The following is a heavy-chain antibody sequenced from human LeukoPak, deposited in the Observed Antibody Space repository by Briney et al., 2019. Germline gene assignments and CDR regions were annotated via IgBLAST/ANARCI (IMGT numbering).Heavy chain of an antibody. V-gene: IGHV4-59*01. CDR2: IYYSGST. D-gene: IGHD3-10*01. Sequence: PSETLSLTCTVSGGSISSYYWSWIRQPPGKGLEWIGYIYYSGSTNYNPSLKSRVTISVDTSKNQFSLKLSSVTAADTAVYYCAGDVSGSSAFDYWGQGTLVTVSS. J-gene: IGHJ4*02. CDR3: AGDVSGSSAFDY. CDR1: GGSISSYY.